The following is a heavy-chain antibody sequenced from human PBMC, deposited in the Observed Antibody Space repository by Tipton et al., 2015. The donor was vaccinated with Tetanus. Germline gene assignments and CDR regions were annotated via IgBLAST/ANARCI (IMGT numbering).Heavy chain of an antibody. CDR2: IDYSGTS. CDR3: ARAQGLGEFDP. V-gene: IGHV4-31*03. CDR1: SASIGSAGYF. Sequence: LRLSCTVSSASIGSAGYFWSWIRQHPGRGLQWIGSIDYSGTSYNTPSLQSRVTMSLDTSKRQFSLRLSFVTAADTAVYYCARAQGLGEFDPWGQGTQVIVSS. J-gene: IGHJ5*02. D-gene: IGHD6-6*01.